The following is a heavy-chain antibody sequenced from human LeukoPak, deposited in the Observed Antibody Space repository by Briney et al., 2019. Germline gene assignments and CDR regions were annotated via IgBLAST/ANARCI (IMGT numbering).Heavy chain of an antibody. D-gene: IGHD3-10*01. CDR2: INHRGST. J-gene: IGHJ4*02. Sequence: ASETLSLTCAVYGGSFSGYYWSWIRQPPGKGLEWIGEINHRGSTNYNPSLKSRVTISVDTSKNQFSLKLSSVTAAETAVYFCARQAIGFGEFHFDFWGQGTLVTVSS. V-gene: IGHV4-34*01. CDR1: GGSFSGYY. CDR3: ARQAIGFGEFHFDF.